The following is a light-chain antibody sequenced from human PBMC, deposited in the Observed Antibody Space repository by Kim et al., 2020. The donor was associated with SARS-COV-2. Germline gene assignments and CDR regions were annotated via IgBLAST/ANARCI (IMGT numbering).Light chain of an antibody. J-gene: IGLJ1*01. V-gene: IGLV2-14*03. Sequence: GQSITISCTGTSSDVGGYNYVSWYQQHPGQVPKLMIYDVSNRPSGVSNRFSGSKSGNTASLTISGLQAEDEADYYCSSYIRSSTNYVFGTGTKVTVL. CDR3: SSYIRSSTNYV. CDR2: DVS. CDR1: SSDVGGYNY.